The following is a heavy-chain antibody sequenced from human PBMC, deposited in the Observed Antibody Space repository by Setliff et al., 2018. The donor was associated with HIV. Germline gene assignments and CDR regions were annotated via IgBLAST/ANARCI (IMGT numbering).Heavy chain of an antibody. CDR1: GVSMTNNY. V-gene: IGHV4-59*01. J-gene: IGHJ4*02. D-gene: IGHD2-15*01. CDR3: ASEKVAWTVSDSFFEF. CDR2: VHYSGNT. Sequence: SETLSLTCSVSGVSMTNNYWTWIRQSPGKGLEWIGYVHYSGNTRYNPSLKSRVTISVDTSKNKFSLKLSSVTAADTAVYYCASEKVAWTVSDSFFEFWGQGVPGTVS.